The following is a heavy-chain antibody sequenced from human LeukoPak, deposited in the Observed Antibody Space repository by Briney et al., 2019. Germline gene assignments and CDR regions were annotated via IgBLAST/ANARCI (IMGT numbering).Heavy chain of an antibody. CDR1: GFTFSSYA. D-gene: IGHD3-3*01. J-gene: IGHJ4*02. V-gene: IGHV3-23*01. CDR3: AKDPRGTYYDFWSGYDNYFDY. Sequence: GGSLRLSCAASGFTFSSYAMSWVRQAPGKGLEWVSAISGSGGSTYYADSVKGRFTISRDNSKNTLYLQMNSLRAEDTAVYYCAKDPRGTYYDFWSGYDNYFDYWGQGTLVTVSS. CDR2: ISGSGGST.